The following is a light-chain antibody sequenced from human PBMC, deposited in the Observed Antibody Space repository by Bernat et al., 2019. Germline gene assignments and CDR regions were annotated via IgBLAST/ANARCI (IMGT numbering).Light chain of an antibody. CDR1: SSNIGSNY. V-gene: IGLV1-47*02. J-gene: IGLJ3*02. CDR3: AAWEDSLRGLHGV. Sequence: QSVLTQPPSASGTPGQRVTISCSGSSSNIGSNYVYWYQQLRGTAPKLLIYSNNQRPSGVPDRFSGSKSGTSASLAISGLRSEDEADYYCAAWEDSLRGLHGVFGGGTKLTVL. CDR2: SNN.